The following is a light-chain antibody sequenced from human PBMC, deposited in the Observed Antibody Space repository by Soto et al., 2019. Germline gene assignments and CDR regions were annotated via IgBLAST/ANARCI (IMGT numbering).Light chain of an antibody. V-gene: IGLV4-69*01. CDR1: SGHSSYA. CDR3: QTRGTGIL. CDR2: LNSDGSH. J-gene: IGLJ2*01. Sequence: QLVLTQSPSASASLGASVKLTCTLSSGHSSYAIAWHQQQPEKGPRYLMKLNSDGSHSKGDGIPDRFSGSSSGAERYLTISSLHSEDEADYYCQTRGTGILFGGGTKLTVL.